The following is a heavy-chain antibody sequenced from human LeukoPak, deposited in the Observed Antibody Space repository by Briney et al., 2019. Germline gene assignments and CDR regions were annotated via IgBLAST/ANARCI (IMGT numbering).Heavy chain of an antibody. V-gene: IGHV4-59*08. J-gene: IGHJ6*02. D-gene: IGHD2-15*01. CDR2: FYYIGVT. Sequence: SETLSLTCTVSGGSISRYYWSWIRQPPGKGLEWLGYFYYIGVTYYNPSLKGRVTISADTSKNQFSLKLSSVTAADTAVYYCARLDCSGGSCPYYYYGMDVWGQGTTVTVSS. CDR1: GGSISRYY. CDR3: ARLDCSGGSCPYYYYGMDV.